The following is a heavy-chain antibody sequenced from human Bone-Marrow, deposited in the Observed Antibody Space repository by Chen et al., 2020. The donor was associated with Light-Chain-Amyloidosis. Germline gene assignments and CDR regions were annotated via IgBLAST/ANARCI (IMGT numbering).Heavy chain of an antibody. Sequence: EVQLEQSGPDVKKPGESLKISCKGSGYNFPNYWIGWGRQMPGKGLDWRGVIDPDDSDARYSPSFEGQVTISADKSITTAYLQWRSLKASDTAMYYCARRRDGYNFDYWGQGTLVTVSS. CDR2: IDPDDSDA. D-gene: IGHD5-12*01. CDR3: ARRRDGYNFDY. J-gene: IGHJ4*02. CDR1: GYNFPNYW. V-gene: IGHV5-51*01.